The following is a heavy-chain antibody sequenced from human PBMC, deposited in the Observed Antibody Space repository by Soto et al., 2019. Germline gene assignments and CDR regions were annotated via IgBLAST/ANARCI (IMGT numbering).Heavy chain of an antibody. D-gene: IGHD3-3*01. CDR2: ISGSGGST. V-gene: IGHV3-23*01. CDR3: ARMGRYDFWSGYYMAAWFDP. J-gene: IGHJ5*02. Sequence: SLRLSCAGSGFTLKNYAMSWVRQAPGKGLEWVSGISGSGGSTYYADSVKGRFTISRDNAKNSLYPQMNSLRAEDTAVYYCARMGRYDFWSGYYMAAWFDPWGQGTLVTVSS. CDR1: GFTLKNYA.